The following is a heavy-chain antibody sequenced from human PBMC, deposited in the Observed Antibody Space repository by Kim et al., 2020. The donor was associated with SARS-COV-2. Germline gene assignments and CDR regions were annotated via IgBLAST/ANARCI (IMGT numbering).Heavy chain of an antibody. D-gene: IGHD3-9*01. J-gene: IGHJ6*02. V-gene: IGHV5-51*01. CDR1: GYSFTSYW. CDR3: ARHLGDPSQYDILTGYYRDYGMDV. CDR2: IYPGDSDT. Sequence: GESLKISCKGSGYSFTSYWIGWVRQMPGKGLEWMGIIYPGDSDTRYSPSFQVQVTISADKSISTAYLQWSSLKASDTAMYYCARHLGDPSQYDILTGYYRDYGMDVWGQGTTVTVSS.